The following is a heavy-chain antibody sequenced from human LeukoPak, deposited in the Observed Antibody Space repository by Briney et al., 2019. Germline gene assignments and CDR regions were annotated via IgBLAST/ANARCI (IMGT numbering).Heavy chain of an antibody. J-gene: IGHJ4*02. D-gene: IGHD3-10*01. CDR2: INHSGST. CDR3: ARHVYGSGTYYKSFRSDYFDY. Sequence: SETLSLTCAVYGGSFSGYYWSWIRQPPGKGLEWIGEINHSGSTNYNPSLKSRVTISVDTSKNQFSLKLSSLTAADTAVYYCARHVYGSGTYYKSFRSDYFDYWGQGTLVTVSS. CDR1: GGSFSGYY. V-gene: IGHV4-34*01.